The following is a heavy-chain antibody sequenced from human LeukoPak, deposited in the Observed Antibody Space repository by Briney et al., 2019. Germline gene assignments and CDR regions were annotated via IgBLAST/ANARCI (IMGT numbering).Heavy chain of an antibody. Sequence: GRALRLSCAASGFTFSSYAMHWVRQAPGKGLEWVGVISYEGSNKYYADSVKGRFTISRDNSKNTLYLQMNSLRAEDTAVYYCASSGYGDRGVTPYYYYGMDVWGKGTTVTVSS. CDR3: ASSGYGDRGVTPYYYYGMDV. CDR1: GFTFSSYA. J-gene: IGHJ6*04. CDR2: ISYEGSNK. V-gene: IGHV3-30*04. D-gene: IGHD3-10*01.